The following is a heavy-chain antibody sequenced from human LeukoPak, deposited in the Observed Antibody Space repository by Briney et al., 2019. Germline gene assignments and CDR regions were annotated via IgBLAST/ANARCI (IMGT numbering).Heavy chain of an antibody. V-gene: IGHV3-11*01. D-gene: IGHD2-15*01. CDR2: ISSSGSTI. CDR1: GFTFSDYY. Sequence: GGSLRLSCAASGFTFSDYYMSWIRQAPGEGLEWVSYISSSGSTIYYADSVKGRFTISRDNAKNSLYLQMNSLRAEDTAVYYCAGDVGGVVVAATRWGQGTLVTVSS. CDR3: AGDVGGVVVAATR. J-gene: IGHJ4*02.